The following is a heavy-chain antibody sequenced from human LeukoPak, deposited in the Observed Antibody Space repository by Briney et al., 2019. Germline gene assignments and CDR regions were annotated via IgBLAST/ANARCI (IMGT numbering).Heavy chain of an antibody. V-gene: IGHV3-48*01. CDR3: AKTRITMIVVVTDGGMDV. J-gene: IGHJ6*02. Sequence: PGGSLRLSCAASGFTFSDYAMTWVRQAPGKGLEWVSYISSSSSTIYYADSVKGRFTISRDNAKNSLYLQMNSLRAEDTAVYYCAKTRITMIVVVTDGGMDVWGQGTTVTVSS. D-gene: IGHD3-22*01. CDR1: GFTFSDYA. CDR2: ISSSSSTI.